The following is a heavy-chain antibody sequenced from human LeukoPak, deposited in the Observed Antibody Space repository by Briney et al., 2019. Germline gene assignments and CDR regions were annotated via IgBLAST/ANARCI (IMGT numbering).Heavy chain of an antibody. Sequence: KSSETLSLTCTVSGGSISSYYWSWIRQPPGKGLEWIGYIYYSGSTNYNPSLKSRVTISVDTSKNQFSLKLSSVTAADTAVYYCARIRYQYCSSTSCYPHYYYYYMDVWGKGTTVTISS. V-gene: IGHV4-59*01. CDR3: ARIRYQYCSSTSCYPHYYYYYMDV. CDR1: GGSISSYY. CDR2: IYYSGST. D-gene: IGHD2-2*01. J-gene: IGHJ6*03.